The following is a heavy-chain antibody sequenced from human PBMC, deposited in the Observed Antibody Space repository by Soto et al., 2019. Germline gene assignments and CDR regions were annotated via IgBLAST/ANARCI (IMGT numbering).Heavy chain of an antibody. J-gene: IGHJ4*02. D-gene: IGHD2-15*01. CDR1: GLSVSNYW. V-gene: IGHV3-23*01. CDR3: AKGPYIVVVVAATHFDY. Sequence: PGGSLRLSCAASGLSVSNYWMHWVRQAPGKGLEWVSAISGSGGSTYYADSVKGRFTISRDNSKNTLYLQMNSLRAEDTAVYYCAKGPYIVVVVAATHFDYWGQGTLVTVSS. CDR2: ISGSGGST.